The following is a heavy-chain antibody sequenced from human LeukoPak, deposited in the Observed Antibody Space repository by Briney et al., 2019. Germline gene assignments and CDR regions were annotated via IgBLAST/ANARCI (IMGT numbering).Heavy chain of an antibody. CDR3: ARLPPYDILTGNYYYYMDV. D-gene: IGHD3-9*01. J-gene: IGHJ6*03. CDR2: IGYDGNTK. V-gene: IGHV3-33*01. Sequence: GGSLRLSCAASGFTFRSDGMHWVRQAPGKGLEWVTFIGYDGNTKYYVDSVKGRFTISRDNAKNSLYLQMNSLRAEDTAVYYCARLPPYDILTGNYYYYMDVWGKGTTVTVSS. CDR1: GFTFRSDG.